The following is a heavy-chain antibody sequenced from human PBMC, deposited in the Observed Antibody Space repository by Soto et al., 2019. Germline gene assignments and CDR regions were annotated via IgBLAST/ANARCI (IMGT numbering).Heavy chain of an antibody. V-gene: IGHV1-69*02. D-gene: IGHD3-3*01. Sequence: SVKVSCKASGGTFSSYTISWVRQAPGQGLEWMGRIIPILGIANYAQKFQGRVTITADKSTSTAYMELSSLRSEDTAVYYCARTDYDFWSGPRYYYMDVWGKGTTVTVSS. CDR2: IIPILGIA. J-gene: IGHJ6*03. CDR3: ARTDYDFWSGPRYYYMDV. CDR1: GGTFSSYT.